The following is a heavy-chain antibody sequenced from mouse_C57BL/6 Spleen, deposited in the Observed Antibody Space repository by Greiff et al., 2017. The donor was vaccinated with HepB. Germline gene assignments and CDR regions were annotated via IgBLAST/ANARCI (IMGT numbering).Heavy chain of an antibody. J-gene: IGHJ3*01. CDR3: ARMGTNWDEGFAY. CDR2: IYPGDGDT. CDR1: GYAFSSYW. D-gene: IGHD4-1*01. Sequence: VQLQQSGAELVKPGASVKISCKASGYAFSSYWMNWVKQRPGKGLEWIGQIYPGDGDTNYNGKFKGKATLTADKSSSTAYMQLSSLTSEDSAVYFCARMGTNWDEGFAYWGQGTLVTVSA. V-gene: IGHV1-80*01.